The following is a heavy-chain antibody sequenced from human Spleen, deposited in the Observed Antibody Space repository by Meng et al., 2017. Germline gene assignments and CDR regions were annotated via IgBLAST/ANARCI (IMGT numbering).Heavy chain of an antibody. D-gene: IGHD1-14*01. CDR1: GFSFSSYW. J-gene: IGHJ4*02. Sequence: EVQLVESGGGLVPPGGSLGLSCAASGFSFSSYWMHWVRQAPGKGLVWVSRINSDGYRTSYADSVKGRFTISRDNAKNTLYLEMNSLRAEDTAVYYCARDVRVTEGLGYWGQGTLVTVSS. CDR2: INSDGYRT. CDR3: ARDVRVTEGLGY. V-gene: IGHV3-74*01.